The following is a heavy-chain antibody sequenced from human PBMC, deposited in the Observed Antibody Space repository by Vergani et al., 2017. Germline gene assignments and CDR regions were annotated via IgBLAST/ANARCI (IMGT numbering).Heavy chain of an antibody. D-gene: IGHD1-26*01. CDR1: GYTFGHFD. Sequence: QEQLLQSGGGVVQPGGSLRLSCIGSGYTFGHFDMHWVRQAPGKGLAWVAFIRDDGSNPQYIDSVKGRFTISRDNSKDTLFLQMKGLRPEDTGTYFCAKKGGSLYYYGVDVWGQGTTVTVSS. J-gene: IGHJ6*02. CDR3: AKKGGSLYYYGVDV. CDR2: IRDDGSNP. V-gene: IGHV3-30*02.